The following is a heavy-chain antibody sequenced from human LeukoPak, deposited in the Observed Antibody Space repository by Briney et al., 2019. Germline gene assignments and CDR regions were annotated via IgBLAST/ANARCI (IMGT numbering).Heavy chain of an antibody. CDR2: IYYSGTA. J-gene: IGHJ4*02. CDR1: DDSITNNFYF. CDR3: ARHKVAVPQGLDY. V-gene: IGHV4-39*01. Sequence: PSETLSLTCTVSDDSITNNFYFWGWIRQPPGTGLEWIGTIYYSGTAYYNPSLKSRVTISLDTSKNQFSLKLTSVTAADTAVYYCARHKVAVPQGLDYWGQGTLVTVSS. D-gene: IGHD6-19*01.